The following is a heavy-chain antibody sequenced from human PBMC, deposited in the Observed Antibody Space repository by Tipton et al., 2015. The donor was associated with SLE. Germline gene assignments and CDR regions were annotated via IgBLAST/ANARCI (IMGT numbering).Heavy chain of an antibody. CDR1: GVSISSYY. CDR3: ARDRGQRGAFDI. V-gene: IGHV4-59*01. Sequence: LRLSCTASGVSISSYYWSWIRQAPGKGLEWIGYIYYSGSTNYNPPVKSRVTISVDTSKNQLSLKLSSVTAADTAVYYCARDRGQRGAFDIWGQGTVVPVSS. D-gene: IGHD6-25*01. J-gene: IGHJ3*02. CDR2: IYYSGST.